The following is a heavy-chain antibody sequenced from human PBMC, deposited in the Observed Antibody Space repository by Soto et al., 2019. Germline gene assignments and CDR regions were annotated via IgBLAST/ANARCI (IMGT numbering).Heavy chain of an antibody. D-gene: IGHD3-22*01. V-gene: IGHV3-30-3*01. CDR3: ARERLMVITYYFQH. Sequence: QVQLVESGGGVVQPGRSLRLSCAASGFTFSSYAMHWVRQAPGKGLEWVAVISYDGSNKYYADSVKGRFTISRDNSKNTLYLQMTSLRAEDTAVYYCARERLMVITYYFQHWGQGTLVTVSS. J-gene: IGHJ1*01. CDR2: ISYDGSNK. CDR1: GFTFSSYA.